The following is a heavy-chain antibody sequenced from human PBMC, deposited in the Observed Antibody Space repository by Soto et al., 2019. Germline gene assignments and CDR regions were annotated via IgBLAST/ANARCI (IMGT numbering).Heavy chain of an antibody. CDR3: ARIGSSSWSFDY. CDR2: IDWDDDK. Sequence: PTLVNPTQTLTLTCTFSGFSLSTSGMCVSWIRQPPGKALEWLARIDWDDDKYYSTSLKTRLTISKDTSKNQVVLTMTNMDPLDTATYYCARIGSSSWSFDYWGQGTLVTVSS. J-gene: IGHJ4*02. V-gene: IGHV2-70*11. CDR1: GFSLSTSGMC. D-gene: IGHD6-13*01.